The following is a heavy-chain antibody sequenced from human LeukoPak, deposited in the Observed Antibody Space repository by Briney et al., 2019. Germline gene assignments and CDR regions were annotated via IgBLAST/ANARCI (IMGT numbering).Heavy chain of an antibody. CDR3: ARSPVDTMVRGVIPY. J-gene: IGHJ4*02. CDR2: IYYSGST. Sequence: PSETLSLTCTVSGGSISSSSYYWGWIRQPPGKGLEWIGSIYYSGSTYYNPSLKSRVTISVDTSKNQFSLKPSSVTAADTAVYYCARSPVDTMVRGVIPYWGQGTLVTVSS. CDR1: GGSISSSSYY. D-gene: IGHD3-10*01. V-gene: IGHV4-39*01.